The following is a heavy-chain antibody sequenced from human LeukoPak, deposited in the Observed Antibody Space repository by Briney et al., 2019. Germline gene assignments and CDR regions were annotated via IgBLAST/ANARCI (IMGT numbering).Heavy chain of an antibody. CDR2: IYTSGST. J-gene: IGHJ3*02. CDR3: ARDWYYYDSSGYYYDAFDI. D-gene: IGHD3-22*01. V-gene: IGHV4-61*02. Sequence: SETLSLTCTVSGGSISSGSYYWSWIRQPAGKGLEWIGRIYTSGSTNYNPSLKSRVTISVDTSKNQFSLKLSSVTAADTAVYYCARDWYYYDSSGYYYDAFDIWGQGTMVTVSS. CDR1: GGSISSGSYY.